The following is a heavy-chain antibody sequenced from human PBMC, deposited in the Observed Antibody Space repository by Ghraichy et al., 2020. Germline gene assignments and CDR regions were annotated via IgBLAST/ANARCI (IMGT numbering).Heavy chain of an antibody. V-gene: IGHV1-2*02. CDR3: TRTTAVISADFDF. CDR1: GYSFDMYY. J-gene: IGHJ4*02. Sequence: SVKVSCKASGYSFDMYYMHWVRQAPGQGLEWMGWINPNNGDTVYSQTFQGRVTVTWDTYSSTSYMDLSRLTADDTAVYYCTRTTAVISADFDFWGQGTLITVSS. D-gene: IGHD2-21*01. CDR2: INPNNGDT.